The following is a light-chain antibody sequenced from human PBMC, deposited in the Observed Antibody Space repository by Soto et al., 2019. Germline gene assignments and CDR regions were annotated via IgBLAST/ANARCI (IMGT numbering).Light chain of an antibody. CDR3: QQYSKWPIT. J-gene: IGKJ5*01. CDR1: QSVSSY. CDR2: DAS. V-gene: IGKV3-11*01. Sequence: EIVLTQSPATLSLSPGERATLSCRASQSVSSYLAWYQQKPGQAPRLLIYDASNRATGIPARFSGSGSGTEFSLTISSLQSEDFAVYYCQQYSKWPITFGQGTRLE.